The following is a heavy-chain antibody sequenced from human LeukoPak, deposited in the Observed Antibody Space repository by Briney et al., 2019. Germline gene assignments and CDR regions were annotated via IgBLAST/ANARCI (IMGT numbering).Heavy chain of an antibody. J-gene: IGHJ3*02. CDR1: GGSISSGSYY. CDR3: ARGRSDYYGSGSRDAFDI. Sequence: PSETLSLTCTVSGGSISSGSYYWSWIRQPAGKGLEWIGRIYTSGSTNYNPSLKSRVTISVDTSKNQFSLKLSSVTAADTAVYYCARGRSDYYGSGSRDAFDIWGQGTMVTVSS. CDR2: IYTSGST. D-gene: IGHD3-10*01. V-gene: IGHV4-61*02.